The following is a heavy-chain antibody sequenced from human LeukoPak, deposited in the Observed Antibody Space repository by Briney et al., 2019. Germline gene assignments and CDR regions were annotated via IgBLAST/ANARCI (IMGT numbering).Heavy chain of an antibody. V-gene: IGHV4-30-4*01. CDR3: AYNRNFALDN. CDR2: IYYSGST. Sequence: SETLSLTCTVSGGSISSGDYYWSWIRQPPGKGLEWIRYIYYSGSTYYNPSLKSRVTISVDTSKNQFSLKLSSVTAADTAVYYCAYNRNFALDNWGQGTLVTVSS. J-gene: IGHJ4*01. CDR1: GGSISSGDYY. D-gene: IGHD1-14*01.